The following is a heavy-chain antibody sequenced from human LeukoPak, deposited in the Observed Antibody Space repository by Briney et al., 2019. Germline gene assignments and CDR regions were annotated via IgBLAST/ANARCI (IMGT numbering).Heavy chain of an antibody. CDR1: GYTFTSYY. J-gene: IGHJ4*02. Sequence: GASVKVSCKASGYTFTSYYMHWVRQAPGQGLEWMGIINPSGGSTSYAQKFQGRVTMTRDTSTSTVYMELSSLRSEDTAVYYCARDGPRYYDFWSGYYTLDYWGQGTLVTVSS. V-gene: IGHV1-46*01. CDR2: INPSGGST. D-gene: IGHD3-3*01. CDR3: ARDGPRYYDFWSGYYTLDY.